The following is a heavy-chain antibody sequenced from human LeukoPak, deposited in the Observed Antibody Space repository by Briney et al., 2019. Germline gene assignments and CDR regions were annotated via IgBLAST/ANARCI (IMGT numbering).Heavy chain of an antibody. CDR2: ISYDGSNK. CDR1: GFTFSSYA. J-gene: IGHJ6*03. D-gene: IGHD5-18*01. Sequence: GGSLRLSCAASGFTFSSYAMHWVRQAPGKGLEWVAVISYDGSNKYYADSVKGRFTISRDNSKNTLYLQMNSLRAEDTAVYYCARDALKEDTAMVRGYYYYYYMDAWGKGTTVTVSS. V-gene: IGHV3-30*01. CDR3: ARDALKEDTAMVRGYYYYYYMDA.